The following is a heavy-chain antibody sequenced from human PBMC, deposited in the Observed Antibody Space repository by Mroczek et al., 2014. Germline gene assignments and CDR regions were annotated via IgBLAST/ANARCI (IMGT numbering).Heavy chain of an antibody. Sequence: VQLVQSGGGLVQPGGSLRLSCAASGFTFSSYAMSWVRQAPGKGLEWASAISGSGGSTYYADSVKGRFTISRDNSKNTLYLQMNSLRAEDTAVYYCAKDWATMIVVGDDAFDIWGQGTMVTVSS. D-gene: IGHD3-22*01. V-gene: IGHV3-23*04. CDR1: GFTFSSYA. J-gene: IGHJ3*02. CDR3: AKDWATMIVVGDDAFDI. CDR2: ISGSGGST.